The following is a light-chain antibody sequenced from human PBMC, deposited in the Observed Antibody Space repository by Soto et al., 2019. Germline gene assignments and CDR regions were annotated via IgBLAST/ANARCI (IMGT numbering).Light chain of an antibody. V-gene: IGLV2-14*03. J-gene: IGLJ1*01. Sequence: ALTQPASVSGSPGQSITISCTGTSTDIGDYNWVSWYQQHPGRAPKLIIYEVTNRPSGVSDRFSGSKSGNTASLTISGLQTDDEADYFCSSYRRPTTLVFGPGTKVTVL. CDR1: STDIGDYNW. CDR3: SSYRRPTTLV. CDR2: EVT.